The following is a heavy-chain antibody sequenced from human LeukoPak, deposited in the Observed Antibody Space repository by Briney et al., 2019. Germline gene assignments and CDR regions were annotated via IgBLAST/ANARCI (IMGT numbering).Heavy chain of an antibody. CDR2: INHSGST. V-gene: IGHV4-34*01. Sequence: PSETLSLTCAVYGGSFSGYYWSWIRQPPGKGLEWIGEINHSGSTNYNPSLKSRVIISVETSKNQFSLTLNSVTAADTAVYHCARQSDPYYHYGLDFWGQGTTVIVSS. CDR3: ARQSDPYYHYGLDF. CDR1: GGSFSGYY. J-gene: IGHJ6*02.